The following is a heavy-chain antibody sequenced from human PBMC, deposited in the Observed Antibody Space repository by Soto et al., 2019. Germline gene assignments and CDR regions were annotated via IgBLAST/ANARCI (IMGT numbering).Heavy chain of an antibody. D-gene: IGHD3-3*01. CDR3: ARGVTVFGLVSRFWFDP. Sequence: PSETLSLTCTVSGGSISSGDYSWSWVRQSPGKGLGWIGHIYNIGFTFYNPSLKSRVVISIDSSRNQFSLRLNFLTAADRALFFCARGVTVFGLVSRFWFDPWGQGTVVTVSS. J-gene: IGHJ5*02. V-gene: IGHV4-30-4*01. CDR2: IYNIGFT. CDR1: GGSISSGDYS.